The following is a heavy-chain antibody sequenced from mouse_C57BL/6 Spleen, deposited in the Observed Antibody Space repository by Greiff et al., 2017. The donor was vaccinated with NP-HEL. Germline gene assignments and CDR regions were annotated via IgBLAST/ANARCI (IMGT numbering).Heavy chain of an antibody. V-gene: IGHV5-4*01. Sequence: EVMLVESGGGLVKPGGSLKLSCAASGFTFSSYAMSWVRQTPEKRLEWVATISDGGSYTYYPDNVKGRFTISRDNAKNNLYLQMSHLKSEDTAMYYCAREDGSSSFDYWGQGTTLTVSS. D-gene: IGHD1-1*01. J-gene: IGHJ2*01. CDR1: GFTFSSYA. CDR3: AREDGSSSFDY. CDR2: ISDGGSYT.